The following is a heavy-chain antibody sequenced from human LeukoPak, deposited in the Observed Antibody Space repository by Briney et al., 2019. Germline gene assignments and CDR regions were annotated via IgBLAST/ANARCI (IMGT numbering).Heavy chain of an antibody. Sequence: GGSLRLSCAASGFTFSSYAMHWARQAPGKGLEWVAVISYDGSNKYYADSVKGRFTISRDNSKNTLYLQMNSLRAEDTAVYYCARAAGDFWSGYYREGYFDYWGQGTLVTVSS. CDR1: GFTFSSYA. V-gene: IGHV3-30-3*01. CDR3: ARAAGDFWSGYYREGYFDY. J-gene: IGHJ4*02. D-gene: IGHD3-3*01. CDR2: ISYDGSNK.